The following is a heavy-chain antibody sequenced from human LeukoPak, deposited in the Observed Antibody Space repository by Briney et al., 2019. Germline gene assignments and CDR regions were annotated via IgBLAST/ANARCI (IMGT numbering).Heavy chain of an antibody. CDR2: IIPILGIA. Sequence: GASVKVSCKASGGTFSSYAISWVRQAPGQGLEWMGRIIPILGIANYAQKFQGRVTITADKSTSTAYMELSSLRSEDTAVHYCAGRGIAVAGAFDYWGQGTLVTVSS. J-gene: IGHJ4*02. CDR1: GGTFSSYA. V-gene: IGHV1-69*04. CDR3: AGRGIAVAGAFDY. D-gene: IGHD6-19*01.